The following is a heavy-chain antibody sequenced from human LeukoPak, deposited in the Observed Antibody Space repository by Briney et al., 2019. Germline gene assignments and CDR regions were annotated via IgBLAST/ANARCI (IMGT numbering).Heavy chain of an antibody. CDR3: ARDRLGFHY. J-gene: IGHJ4*01. D-gene: IGHD6-6*01. V-gene: IGHV3-7*01. CDR2: IKEDGSDK. CDR1: GFTFSDYW. Sequence: GGSLRLSCAASGFTFSDYWMSWIRQAPGKGLEWVANIKEDGSDKYYVDSVKGRFTISRDNAKNSLYFQMNSLRAEDTAVYYCARDRLGFHYWGQGTLVTVS.